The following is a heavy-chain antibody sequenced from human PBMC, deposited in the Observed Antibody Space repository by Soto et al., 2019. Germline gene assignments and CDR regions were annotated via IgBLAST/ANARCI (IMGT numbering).Heavy chain of an antibody. CDR3: ARSVTP. V-gene: IGHV3-48*01. CDR2: ISSSSSTI. CDR1: GFTFSSYS. D-gene: IGHD3-10*01. Sequence: PGGSLRLSCAASGFTFSSYSMNWVRQAPGKGLEWVSYISSSSSTIYYADSVKGRFTISRDNAKNSLYLQMNSLRAADTAVYYCARSVTPWGQGTLVTVSS. J-gene: IGHJ5*02.